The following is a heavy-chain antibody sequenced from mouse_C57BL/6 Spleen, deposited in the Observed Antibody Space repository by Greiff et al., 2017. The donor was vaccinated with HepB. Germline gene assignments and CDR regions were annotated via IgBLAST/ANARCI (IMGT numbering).Heavy chain of an antibody. CDR1: GYTFTDYY. J-gene: IGHJ4*01. CDR3: ARPGITTVVHAMDY. CDR2: INPNNGGT. D-gene: IGHD1-1*01. V-gene: IGHV1-26*01. Sequence: EVQLQQSGPELVKPGASVKISCKASGYTFTDYYMNWVKQSHGKSLEWIGDINPNNGGTSYNQKFKGKATLTVDKSSSTAYMELRSLTSEDSAVYYCARPGITTVVHAMDYWGQGTSVTVSS.